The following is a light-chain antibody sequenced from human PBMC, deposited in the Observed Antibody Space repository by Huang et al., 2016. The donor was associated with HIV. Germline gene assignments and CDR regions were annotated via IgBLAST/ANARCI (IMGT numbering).Light chain of an antibody. Sequence: DIQMTQSPSSLSASVGDRVTITCRASQRIAAYLNWYQCKPGRAPKLLIFATSDLQSGVPSRFSGSRSGTTFTLSISNLQPQDFATYFCQQSYYFPRTFGQGTK. J-gene: IGKJ2*01. V-gene: IGKV1-39*01. CDR3: QQSYYFPRT. CDR2: ATS. CDR1: QRIAAY.